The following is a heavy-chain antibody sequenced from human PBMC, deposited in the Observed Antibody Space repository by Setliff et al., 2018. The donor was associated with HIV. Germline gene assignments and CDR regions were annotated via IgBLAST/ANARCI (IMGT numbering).Heavy chain of an antibody. D-gene: IGHD3-9*01. J-gene: IGHJ1*01. CDR3: AREAEQDYDVVTETLVEGAYIQF. Sequence: LSLTCTVSGASLNSGSYFWSWVRQPAGKGLEWIGRIYTSGDTNYNPSLKSRVTISMDTSKKQFSLKLRSVTAADTAVYYCAREAEQDYDVVTETLVEGAYIQFWGQGSLVTVSS. CDR1: GASLNSGSYF. CDR2: IYTSGDT. V-gene: IGHV4-61*02.